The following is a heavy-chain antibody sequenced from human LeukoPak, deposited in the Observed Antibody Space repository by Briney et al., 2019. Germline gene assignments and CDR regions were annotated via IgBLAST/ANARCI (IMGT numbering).Heavy chain of an antibody. CDR3: AREMIRGVRLDAFDI. V-gene: IGHV4-59*01. CDR1: GGSISNYY. Sequence: PSESLSLTCTVSGGSISNYYWSWIRQPPGKGLEWVGYIYYSGSTNYKPSLKSRVTISVDTSKNQFSLKLSSVTVADTAVYYCAREMIRGVRLDAFDIWGQGTMVSVSS. D-gene: IGHD3-10*01. CDR2: IYYSGST. J-gene: IGHJ3*02.